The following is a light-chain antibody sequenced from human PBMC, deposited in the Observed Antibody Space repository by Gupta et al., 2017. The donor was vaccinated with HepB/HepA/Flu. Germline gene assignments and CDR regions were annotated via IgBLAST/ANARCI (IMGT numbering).Light chain of an antibody. Sequence: QSALTQPASVPGSPGPSITISCTGTSSDVGGYNYFSWYQQHPAKALNCRVYDVSNRPSGVSNRSSASKSGNTAFPTISAHEDDDYSYDYCSSYTSSSCYVFGTGTKVTVL. J-gene: IGLJ1*01. CDR2: DVS. CDR1: SSDVGGYNY. V-gene: IGLV2-14*03. CDR3: SSYTSSSCYV.